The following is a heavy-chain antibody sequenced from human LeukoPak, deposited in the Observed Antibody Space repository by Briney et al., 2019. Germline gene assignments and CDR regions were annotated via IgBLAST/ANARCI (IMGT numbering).Heavy chain of an antibody. V-gene: IGHV1-2*02. CDR1: GYTFTSYG. J-gene: IGHJ4*02. D-gene: IGHD2-15*01. CDR2: INPNSGGT. CDR3: ARSWRFCSGDSCYSIDY. Sequence: GASVKVSCKASGYTFTSYGISWVRQAPGQGLEWMGWINPNSGGTNYAQKFRGRVTMTRDTSISTASMELSRLRSDDTAVYYCARSWRFCSGDSCYSIDYWGQGTLVTVSS.